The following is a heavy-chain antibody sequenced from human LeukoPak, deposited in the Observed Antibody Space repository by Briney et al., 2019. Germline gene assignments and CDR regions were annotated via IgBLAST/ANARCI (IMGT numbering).Heavy chain of an antibody. D-gene: IGHD4-23*01. CDR3: ARSNYGGKRWFDP. CDR2: MNPSSGST. V-gene: IGHV1-8*01. CDR1: EYTFTSYD. J-gene: IGHJ5*02. Sequence: GASVKVSCKASEYTFTSYDINWVRQATGQGLEWMGWMNPSSGSTGYAQKFQGRVTMTRDTSIGTAYMELSSLRSEDTAVYFCARSNYGGKRWFDPWGQGTLVIVSS.